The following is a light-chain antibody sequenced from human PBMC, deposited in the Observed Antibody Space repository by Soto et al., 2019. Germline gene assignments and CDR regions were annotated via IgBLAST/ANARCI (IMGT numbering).Light chain of an antibody. J-gene: IGLJ7*01. V-gene: IGLV1-47*01. CDR1: SSNIGNNF. CDR3: ATWDDSLSGFVV. CDR2: SDN. Sequence: QSALTQPPSVSGTPGQRVTISCSGSSSNIGNNFVYWYQHLPGAAPTLVVYSDNHRPSGVPVRFSGSKSGTSASLTISGLRSEDEATYYCATWDDSLSGFVVFGGGTQLTVL.